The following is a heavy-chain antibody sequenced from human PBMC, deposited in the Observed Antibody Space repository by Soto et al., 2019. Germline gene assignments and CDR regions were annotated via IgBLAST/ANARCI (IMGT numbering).Heavy chain of an antibody. CDR1: GFTFSSYG. V-gene: IGHV3-30*18. D-gene: IGHD2-15*01. CDR3: AKGMTPWTYYYYYGMDV. Sequence: QVQLVESGGGVVQPGRSLRLSCAASGFTFSSYGMHWVRQAPGKGLEWVAVISYDGSNKYYADSVKGRFTISRDNSKNTLYLQMNSLRAEDTAVYYCAKGMTPWTYYYYYGMDVWGQGTTVTVSS. CDR2: ISYDGSNK. J-gene: IGHJ6*02.